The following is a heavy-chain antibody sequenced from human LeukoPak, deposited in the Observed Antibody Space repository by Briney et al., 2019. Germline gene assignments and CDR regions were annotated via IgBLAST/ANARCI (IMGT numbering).Heavy chain of an antibody. V-gene: IGHV1-2*06. CDR3: ARDAAEYDFWSGYYTGILGY. D-gene: IGHD3-3*01. CDR2: INPNSGGT. J-gene: IGHJ4*02. Sequence: ASVKVSCKASGYTFTGYYMHWVRQAPGQGLEWMGRINPNSGGTNYAQKFQGRVTMTRDTSISTAYMELSRLRSDDTAVYYCARDAAEYDFWSGYYTGILGYWGQGTLVTVSS. CDR1: GYTFTGYY.